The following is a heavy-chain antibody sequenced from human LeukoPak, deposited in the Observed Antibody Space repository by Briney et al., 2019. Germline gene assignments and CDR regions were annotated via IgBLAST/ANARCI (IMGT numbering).Heavy chain of an antibody. V-gene: IGHV3-11*04. Sequence: GGALSLSCAASGFTFSDYYMSWIRPAPGEGLEGVSYISSSGSTIYYADSVKGRFTISRDNAKNSLYLQMNSLRAEDTAVYYCARAAENYGGRFDSWGQGTLVTVSS. D-gene: IGHD3-16*01. CDR1: GFTFSDYY. CDR3: ARAAENYGGRFDS. J-gene: IGHJ4*02. CDR2: ISSSGSTI.